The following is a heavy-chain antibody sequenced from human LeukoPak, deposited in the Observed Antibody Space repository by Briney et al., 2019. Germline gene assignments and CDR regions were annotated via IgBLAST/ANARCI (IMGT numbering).Heavy chain of an antibody. CDR3: AKESGRAVADGDDAFDI. J-gene: IGHJ3*02. Sequence: GRSLRLSCVGSRFSFSSYAMSWVRQAPGKGLEWVSSISSSSSYIYYADSVKGRFTISRDNSKNTLYLQMNSLRAEDTAVYYCAKESGRAVADGDDAFDIWGQGTMVTVSS. D-gene: IGHD6-19*01. CDR2: ISSSSSYI. V-gene: IGHV3-23*01. CDR1: RFSFSSYA.